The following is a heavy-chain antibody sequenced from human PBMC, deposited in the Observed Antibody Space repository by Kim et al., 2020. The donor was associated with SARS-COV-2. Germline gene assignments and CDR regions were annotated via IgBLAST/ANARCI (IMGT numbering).Heavy chain of an antibody. CDR3: YSRRLYTVLVDY. CDR1: GFTFSGFA. CDR2: IGSKDDSYAT. V-gene: IGHV3-73*01. Sequence: GGSLRLSCAASGFTFSGFAVNWVRQAPGKGLEWLGRIGSKDDSYATAYAAPVKGRFTISRDDSKNTAYLHMNSLKTEDTAAYYCYSRRLYTVLVDYWGQ. D-gene: IGHD2-8*01. J-gene: IGHJ4*02.